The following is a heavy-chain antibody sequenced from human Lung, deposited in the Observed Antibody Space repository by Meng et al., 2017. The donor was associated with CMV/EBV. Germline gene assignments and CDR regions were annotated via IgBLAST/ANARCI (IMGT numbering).Heavy chain of an antibody. CDR3: AREGYDDYGDYAFFS. J-gene: IGHJ4*02. CDR2: INWNGGSK. V-gene: IGHV3-20*03. Sequence: FTCEVYGMNWVRQAPWNGLEWVYGINWNGGSKGYADSVKGRLTISRDNAKNSLYLQMNSLRAEDTALYYCAREGYDDYGDYAFFSWGQGTLVTVSS. CDR1: FTCEVYG. D-gene: IGHD4-17*01.